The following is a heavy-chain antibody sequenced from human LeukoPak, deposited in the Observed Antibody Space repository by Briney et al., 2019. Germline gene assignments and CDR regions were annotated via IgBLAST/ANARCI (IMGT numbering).Heavy chain of an antibody. D-gene: IGHD3-22*01. CDR2: ISSSSSYI. CDR3: ARSPFDSPPNKYFHH. CDR1: GFPFSNYD. Sequence: PGGSLRLSCAASGFPFSNYDTNWVRQAPGKGLEWVSTISSSSSYIYYADSLKGRFTISRDNAKNSLYLQMNSLRAEDTAVYYCARSPFDSPPNKYFHHWGQGTLVTVSS. J-gene: IGHJ1*01. V-gene: IGHV3-21*01.